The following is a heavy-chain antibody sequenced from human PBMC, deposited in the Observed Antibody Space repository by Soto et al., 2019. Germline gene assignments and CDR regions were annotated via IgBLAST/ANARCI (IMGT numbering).Heavy chain of an antibody. V-gene: IGHV3-30*18. CDR2: ISYDGSNK. D-gene: IGHD6-19*01. CDR1: GFTFSSYG. CDR3: AKSGTVAGTPLDY. Sequence: QVQLVESGGGVVQPGRSLRLSCAASGFTFSSYGMHWVRQAPGKGLEWVAVISYDGSNKYYADSVKGRFTISRDNSKNTLYLQMNSLRAEDTAVYYCAKSGTVAGTPLDYWGQGTLVTVSS. J-gene: IGHJ4*02.